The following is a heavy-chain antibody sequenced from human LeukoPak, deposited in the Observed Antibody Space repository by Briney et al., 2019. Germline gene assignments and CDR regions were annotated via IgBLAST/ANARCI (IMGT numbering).Heavy chain of an antibody. V-gene: IGHV3-30*18. CDR1: GFTFSSYG. D-gene: IGHD2-2*01. Sequence: GGSLRLACAASGFTFSSYGMHWVRQAPGRGLEWVAVISYDGSNKYYADSVKGRFTISRDNSKNTLYLQMNSLRAEDTAVYYCAKVHPPYCSSTSCVGWDYWGQGTLVTVSS. CDR3: AKVHPPYCSSTSCVGWDY. J-gene: IGHJ4*02. CDR2: ISYDGSNK.